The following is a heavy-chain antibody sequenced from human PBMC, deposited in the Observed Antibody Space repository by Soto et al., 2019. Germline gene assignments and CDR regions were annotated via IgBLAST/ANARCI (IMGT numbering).Heavy chain of an antibody. V-gene: IGHV3-53*01. D-gene: IGHD6-19*01. Sequence: EVQLVESGGGLIQPGGSLRLSCAASGFTVSSNYMSWVRQAPGKGLEWVSVIYSGGSTYYADSVKGRFTISRDNSKNTLYLQMNSLRAEATAVYYCARDRPYSSGWYSDYWGQGTLVTVSS. J-gene: IGHJ4*02. CDR3: ARDRPYSSGWYSDY. CDR1: GFTVSSNY. CDR2: IYSGGST.